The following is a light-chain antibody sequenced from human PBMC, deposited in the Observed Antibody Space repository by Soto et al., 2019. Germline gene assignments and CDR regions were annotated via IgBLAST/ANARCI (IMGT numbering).Light chain of an antibody. V-gene: IGLV1-47*01. J-gene: IGLJ3*02. CDR1: SSNIGSNY. Sequence: QSVLTQPPSASGTPGQRVTISCSGSSSNIGSNYVYWYQQLPGTAPKLLIYRNNQRPSGVPDRFSGSKSGTSASLAISGRRSDDEADYYCAAWDDSLSGHWVFGGGTKLTVL. CDR2: RNN. CDR3: AAWDDSLSGHWV.